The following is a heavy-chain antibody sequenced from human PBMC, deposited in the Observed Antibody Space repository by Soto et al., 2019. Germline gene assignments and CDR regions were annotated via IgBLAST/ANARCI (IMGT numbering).Heavy chain of an antibody. CDR2: INHSGGT. CDR1: GGSFSAYH. J-gene: IGHJ4*02. D-gene: IGHD3-22*01. Sequence: PSETLSLTCAVYGGSFSAYHWSWIRQPPWKGLGWIGEINHSGGTSYNPSLKSLVTISVETSKSQFSLKLTSVTAADTAVYYRARGGEYYYDSSGYYPLDYWGQGTLVTVSS. CDR3: ARGGEYYYDSSGYYPLDY. V-gene: IGHV4-34*01.